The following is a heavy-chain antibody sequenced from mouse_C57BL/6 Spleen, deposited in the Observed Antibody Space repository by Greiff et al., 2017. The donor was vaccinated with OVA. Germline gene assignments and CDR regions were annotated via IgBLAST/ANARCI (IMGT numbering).Heavy chain of an antibody. J-gene: IGHJ3*01. CDR2: ISTGGGST. Sequence: EVKVVESGGGLVQPGGSLKLSCAASGFTFSDYYMYWVRQTPEKRLEWVAYISTGGGSTYYPDTVKGRFTITRDNAKNTLYMQMSRLKYEDTAMYYCARRGFAYWGQGTLVTVSA. CDR1: GFTFSDYY. V-gene: IGHV5-12*01. CDR3: ARRGFAY.